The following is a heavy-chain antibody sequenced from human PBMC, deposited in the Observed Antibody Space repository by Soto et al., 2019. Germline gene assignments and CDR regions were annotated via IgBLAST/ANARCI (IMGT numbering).Heavy chain of an antibody. CDR2: IYWDDDK. Sequence: QITLRESGPTLVKPTQTLTLTCTFSGFSLTTTGVGLGLFRQPPGNALEWLALIYWDDDKRYIPFMKSRLTMTRDSTKNKVVLTMANIDHVYTTTYYSAHREVSVSALFDYWGQGTPVTVSS. J-gene: IGHJ4*02. CDR3: AHREVSVSALFDY. V-gene: IGHV2-5*02. CDR1: GFSLTTTGVG.